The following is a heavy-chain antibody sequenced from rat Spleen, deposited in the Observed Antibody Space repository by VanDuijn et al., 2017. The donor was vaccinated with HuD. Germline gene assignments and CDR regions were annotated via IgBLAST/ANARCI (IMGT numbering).Heavy chain of an antibody. CDR3: ARRGPDWYFDF. CDR2: ISYDGSST. CDR1: GFTFSSFG. V-gene: IGHV5-29*01. Sequence: EVQLVESGGGLVQPGRSLKLSCGASGFTFSSFGMAWVRQAPTKGLEWVATISYDGSSTYYRDSVKGRFTISRDNAKSTLYLQMDSLRSEDTATYYCARRGPDWYFDFWGPGTMVTVSS. J-gene: IGHJ1*01.